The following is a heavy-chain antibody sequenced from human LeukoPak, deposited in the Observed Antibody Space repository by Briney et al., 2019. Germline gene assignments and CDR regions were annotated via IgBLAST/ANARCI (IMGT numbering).Heavy chain of an antibody. Sequence: SETLSLTCTVSNDSFSSYYWSWIRQPPRKGLEWIGYISHSGSTNYNPSLKSRLTISVGASRNQFFLELSSVTPADTAVYYCAGQGLGSSWFYHGGFYYCDSWGQGTLVTVS. CDR3: AGQGLGSSWFYHGGFYYCDS. CDR1: NDSFSSYY. CDR2: ISHSGST. J-gene: IGHJ4*02. V-gene: IGHV4-59*01. D-gene: IGHD6-13*01.